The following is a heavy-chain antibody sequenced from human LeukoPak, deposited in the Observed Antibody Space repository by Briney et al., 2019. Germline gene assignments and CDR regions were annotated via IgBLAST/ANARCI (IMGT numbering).Heavy chain of an antibody. V-gene: IGHV3-30*02. J-gene: IGHJ5*02. CDR2: IRYDGSNK. CDR1: GFTFSSYG. CDR3: AKDQDGIAARPNWFDP. Sequence: GGSLRLSCAASGFTFSSYGMHWVRQAPGKGPEWVAFIRYDGSNKYYADSVKGRFTISRDNSKNTLYLQMNSLRAEDTAVYYCAKDQDGIAARPNWFDPWGQGTLVTVSS. D-gene: IGHD6-6*01.